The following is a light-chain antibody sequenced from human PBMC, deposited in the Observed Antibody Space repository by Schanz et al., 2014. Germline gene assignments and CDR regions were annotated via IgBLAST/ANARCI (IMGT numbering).Light chain of an antibody. CDR2: EGN. J-gene: IGLJ3*02. CDR3: SSYAGSNNLGV. Sequence: QSALTQPRSVSGSPGQSVTISCTGTSNDVGGYDHVSWYQQYPGKAPKLMIYEGNKRPSGVPDRFSGSKSGNTASLTVSGLQAEDEADYYCSSYAGSNNLGVFGGGTKLTVL. V-gene: IGLV2-8*01. CDR1: SNDVGGYDH.